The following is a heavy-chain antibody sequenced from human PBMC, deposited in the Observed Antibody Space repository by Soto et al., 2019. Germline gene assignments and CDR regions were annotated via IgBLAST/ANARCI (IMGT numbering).Heavy chain of an antibody. D-gene: IGHD1-26*01. CDR3: VRRLKLGADYYGMDV. Sequence: SQTLSLTCAISGDSVSSTSAAWNWIRQSPSRGLEWLGRTFYRSKWYYGYAVSVKSRITINPDTSKNQFSLQLNSVTPEDTAVYYCVRRLKLGADYYGMDVWGQGTTVTVSS. CDR2: TFYRSKWYY. V-gene: IGHV6-1*01. J-gene: IGHJ6*02. CDR1: GDSVSSTSAA.